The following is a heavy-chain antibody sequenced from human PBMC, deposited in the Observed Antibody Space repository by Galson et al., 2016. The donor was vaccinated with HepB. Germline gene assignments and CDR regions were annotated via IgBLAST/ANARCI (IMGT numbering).Heavy chain of an antibody. Sequence: SLRLSCAASGFTFSSYAMSWVRQAPGRGLEWVSSISGSGGSTYYADSVKGRFTISRDNSKNTLYLQMNSLRADDTAMYYCAKVFRQYSYGYSGWYFDLWGRGTLVTVSS. D-gene: IGHD5-18*01. V-gene: IGHV3-23*01. CDR2: ISGSGGST. CDR1: GFTFSSYA. CDR3: AKVFRQYSYGYSGWYFDL. J-gene: IGHJ2*01.